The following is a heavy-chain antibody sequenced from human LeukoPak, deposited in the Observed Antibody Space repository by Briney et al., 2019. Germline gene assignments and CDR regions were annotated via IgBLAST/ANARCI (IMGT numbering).Heavy chain of an antibody. CDR3: ARDPLSYHIDY. V-gene: IGHV3-74*03. CDR2: INSDGSST. D-gene: IGHD1-14*01. CDR1: GFTFSSYW. Sequence: GGSLRPSCAASGFTFSSYWMHWVRQAPGKGLVWVSHINSDGSSTMYSDSVKGRFTISRDNAKNTLYLQMNSLRAEDTAVYYCARDPLSYHIDYWGQGTLVTVSS. J-gene: IGHJ4*02.